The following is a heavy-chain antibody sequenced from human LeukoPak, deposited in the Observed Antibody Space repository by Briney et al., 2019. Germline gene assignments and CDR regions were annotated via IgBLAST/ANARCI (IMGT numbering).Heavy chain of an antibody. CDR3: ARVGVGTTMDV. CDR2: IYYSGST. Sequence: SETLSLTCTASGGSIRTYYWSWIRQAPGKGLEWIGYIYYSGSTNYNPSLQSRVTISVDTSKNQFSLKLRSVTAADTAMYYCARVGVGTTMDVWGQGTTVTVSS. CDR1: GGSIRTYY. J-gene: IGHJ6*02. D-gene: IGHD2-21*02. V-gene: IGHV4-59*01.